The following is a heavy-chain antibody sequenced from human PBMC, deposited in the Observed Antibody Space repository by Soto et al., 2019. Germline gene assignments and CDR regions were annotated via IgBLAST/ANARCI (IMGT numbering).Heavy chain of an antibody. CDR1: GFTLGVYG. CDR3: TRLNGYGDS. CDR2: FSGGGGGT. D-gene: IGHD5-12*01. Sequence: EVQLLQSGGGLVQPGGSLRLSCAVSGFTLGVYGVTWVRQTPTKGLEWVAGFSGGGGGTFYADSVKGRFTISRDSSTAYLQMTSLRSEDTAVYFCTRLNGYGDSWGQGTLVSVAS. V-gene: IGHV3-23*01. J-gene: IGHJ4*02.